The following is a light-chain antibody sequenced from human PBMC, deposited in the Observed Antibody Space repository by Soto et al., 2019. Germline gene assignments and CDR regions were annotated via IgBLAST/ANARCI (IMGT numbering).Light chain of an antibody. V-gene: IGKV1-39*01. CDR3: QQSYSTPPLT. CDR2: AAS. Sequence: DIQMPQSPSSLSASVGDRVTITCRASKSISSYLNWYQQKPGKAPKRLIYAASSLQSGVPSRFSGSGSGTDFTLTISSLQPEDFATYYCQQSYSTPPLTFGGGTKVEIK. CDR1: KSISSY. J-gene: IGKJ4*01.